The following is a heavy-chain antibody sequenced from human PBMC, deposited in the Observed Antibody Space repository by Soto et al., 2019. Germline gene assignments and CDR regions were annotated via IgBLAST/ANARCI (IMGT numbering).Heavy chain of an antibody. Sequence: GASVKVSCKASGDTFNNYAISWVRQAPGQGLEWVGGIIPNFDAANSAQKFQGRVTITADESTSTAYMELSSLRSEDTAVYYCARESRQSRYDIYFDYWGQGTLVTVSS. CDR2: IIPNFDAA. CDR3: ARESRQSRYDIYFDY. D-gene: IGHD3-9*01. J-gene: IGHJ4*02. V-gene: IGHV1-69*13. CDR1: GDTFNNYA.